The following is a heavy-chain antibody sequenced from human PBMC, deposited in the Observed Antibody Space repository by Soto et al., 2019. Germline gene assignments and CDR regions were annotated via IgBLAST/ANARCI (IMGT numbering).Heavy chain of an antibody. V-gene: IGHV3-53*01. CDR3: AREARGAR. D-gene: IGHD6-25*01. Sequence: GGSLRVSCAASGFTVSSNYMSWVRQAPGKGLEWVSVIYSGGSTYYADSVKGRFTISRDNTENSLFLQMNSLRAEDTAVYYCAREARGARWGQGTLVTVS. CDR1: GFTVSSNY. J-gene: IGHJ4*02. CDR2: IYSGGST.